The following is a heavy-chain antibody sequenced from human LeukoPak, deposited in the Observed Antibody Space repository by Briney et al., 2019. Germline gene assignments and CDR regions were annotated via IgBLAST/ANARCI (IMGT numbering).Heavy chain of an antibody. Sequence: GASVKVSCKASDYTFTSYGISWVRQAPGQGLEWMGGIIPIFGTANYAQKFQGRVTITTDESTSTAYMELSSLRSEDTAVYYCAMTTVTNWFDPWGQGTLVTVSS. J-gene: IGHJ5*02. CDR3: AMTTVTNWFDP. D-gene: IGHD4-17*01. V-gene: IGHV1-69*05. CDR2: IIPIFGTA. CDR1: DYTFTSYG.